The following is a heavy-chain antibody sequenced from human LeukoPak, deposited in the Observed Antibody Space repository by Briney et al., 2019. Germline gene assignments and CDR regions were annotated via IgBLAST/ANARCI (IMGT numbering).Heavy chain of an antibody. CDR1: GYTFTGDY. CDR2: INPNSGGT. CDR3: ARGSPGGYSFDY. D-gene: IGHD3-10*01. Sequence: ASVKVSCKASGYTFTGDYMHWVRQAPGQGLEWMGWINPNSGGTNYAQKFQGRVTMTRDTSISTAYMELSRLRSDDTAVYYCARGSPGGYSFDYWCQGTLVTVSS. J-gene: IGHJ4*02. V-gene: IGHV1-2*02.